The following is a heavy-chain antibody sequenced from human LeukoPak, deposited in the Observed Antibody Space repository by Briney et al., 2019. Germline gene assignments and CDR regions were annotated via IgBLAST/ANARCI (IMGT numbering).Heavy chain of an antibody. V-gene: IGHV3-23*01. J-gene: IGHJ3*02. CDR3: AKDLVCSSTSCEGAFDI. CDR1: GFTFSSYA. Sequence: PRGSLRLSCAAAGFTFSSYAMSWVRQAPGKGLAWVSGICGSGGSTYYADSVKGRFTISRDNSKNTLYLQMNSLRAEDTAVYYCAKDLVCSSTSCEGAFDIWGQGTMVTVSS. CDR2: ICGSGGST. D-gene: IGHD2-2*01.